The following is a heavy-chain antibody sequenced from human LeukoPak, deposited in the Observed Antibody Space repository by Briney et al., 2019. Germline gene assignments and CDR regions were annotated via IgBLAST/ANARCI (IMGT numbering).Heavy chain of an antibody. CDR2: INHSGST. V-gene: IGHV4-34*01. J-gene: IGHJ4*02. Sequence: PSETLSLTCAVYGGSFSGYYWSWIRQPPGKGLEWIGEINHSGSTNYNPSLKSRVTISVDTSKNQFSLKLSSVTAADTAVYYCARGHSSSWLDYWGQGTLVTVSS. D-gene: IGHD6-13*01. CDR1: GGSFSGYY. CDR3: ARGHSSSWLDY.